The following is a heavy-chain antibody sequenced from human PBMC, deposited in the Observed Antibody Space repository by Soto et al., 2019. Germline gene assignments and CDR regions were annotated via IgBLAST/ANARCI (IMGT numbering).Heavy chain of an antibody. CDR3: ARLRLKLELRPEAFDI. D-gene: IGHD1-7*01. V-gene: IGHV1-18*01. CDR2: ISAYNGNT. CDR1: GYTFTSYG. Sequence: ASVKVCCKASGYTFTSYGISWVRQAPGQGLEWMGWISAYNGNTNYAQKLQGRVTMTTDTSTSTAYMELRSLRSDDTAVYYCARLRLKLELRPEAFDIWGQGTMVTVSS. J-gene: IGHJ3*02.